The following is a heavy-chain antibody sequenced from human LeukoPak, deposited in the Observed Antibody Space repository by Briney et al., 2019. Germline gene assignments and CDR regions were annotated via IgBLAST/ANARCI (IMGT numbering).Heavy chain of an antibody. CDR3: ARDLFYYDSSGYSPHPNHFDY. V-gene: IGHV1-69*04. CDR1: GGTFSSYA. CDR2: TIPIFGIA. Sequence: ASVKVSCKASGGTFSSYAISWVRQAPGQGLEWMGRTIPIFGIANYAQKFQGRVTITADKSTSTAYMELSSLRSEDTAVYYCARDLFYYDSSGYSPHPNHFDYWGQGTLVTVSS. D-gene: IGHD3-22*01. J-gene: IGHJ4*02.